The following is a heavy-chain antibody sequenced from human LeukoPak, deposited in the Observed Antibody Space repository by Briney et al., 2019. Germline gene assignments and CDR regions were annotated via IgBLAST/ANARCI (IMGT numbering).Heavy chain of an antibody. V-gene: IGHV3-23*01. CDR3: ARDHGAGGFDP. CDR1: GFTFSSYA. D-gene: IGHD3-10*01. CDR2: ISGSGDST. J-gene: IGHJ5*02. Sequence: GGSLRLSCAASGFTFSSYAMSWVRQAPGKGLEWVSAISGSGDSTYYGDSVKGRFTISRDNSKNSLYLQMNSLRAEDTALYYCARDHGAGGFDPWGQGTLVTVSS.